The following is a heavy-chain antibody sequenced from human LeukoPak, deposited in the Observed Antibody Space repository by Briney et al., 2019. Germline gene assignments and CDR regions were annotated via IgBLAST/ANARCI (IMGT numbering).Heavy chain of an antibody. V-gene: IGHV1-46*01. CDR1: GYTFTSYY. J-gene: IGHJ3*01. Sequence: ASVKVPCKASGYTFTSYYMHWVRQAPGQGLEWMGRVNPSGGSTNYAQKSQGRVTLTRDTSTSTVYMEISSLRSDDTAVYYCARGLNYFGSSDYNDAFDLWGQGTMVTVSS. CDR2: VNPSGGST. D-gene: IGHD3-22*01. CDR3: ARGLNYFGSSDYNDAFDL.